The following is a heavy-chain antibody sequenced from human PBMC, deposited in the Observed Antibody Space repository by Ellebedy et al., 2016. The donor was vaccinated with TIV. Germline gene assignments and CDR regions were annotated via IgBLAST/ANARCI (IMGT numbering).Heavy chain of an antibody. CDR3: AKDRGTTGVTWGDHLDT. Sequence: ASVKVSCKASGYSFTSHYIHWVRQAPGQGLEWVGIINPSRGTTVYAQKFRGRVTMTRDTSTSTVYMDLTSLRSDDSAVYYCAKDRGTTGVTWGDHLDTWGQGTLVTVSA. CDR2: INPSRGTT. CDR1: GYSFTSHY. J-gene: IGHJ5*02. V-gene: IGHV1-46*01. D-gene: IGHD1-1*01.